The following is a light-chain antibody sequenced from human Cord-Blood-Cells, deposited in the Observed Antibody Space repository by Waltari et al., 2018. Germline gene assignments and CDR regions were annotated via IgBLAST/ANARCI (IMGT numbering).Light chain of an antibody. Sequence: QSALTQPPSVSGSPGQSVTISCTGPSSDVGSYNRVSWYQQPPGTAPKLMIYEVGNRPSGVPDRFSGSKSVNTASLTVSGLQAEDEADYYCSSYTSSSTFVVFGGGTMLTVL. V-gene: IGLV2-18*02. CDR2: EVG. CDR3: SSYTSSSTFVV. CDR1: SSDVGSYNR. J-gene: IGLJ2*01.